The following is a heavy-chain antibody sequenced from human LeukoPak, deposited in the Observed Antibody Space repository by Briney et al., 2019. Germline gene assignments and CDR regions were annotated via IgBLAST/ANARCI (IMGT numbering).Heavy chain of an antibody. CDR3: TDLYGSGSYYKGVH. CDR1: GFTFSSYG. Sequence: GGTLRLSCAASGFTFSSYGMSWVRQAPGKGLEWVSAISGSGGSTYYADSVKGRFTISRDNSKNTLYLQMNSLRAEDTAVYYCTDLYGSGSYYKGVHWGQGTLVTVSS. V-gene: IGHV3-23*01. J-gene: IGHJ4*02. D-gene: IGHD3-10*01. CDR2: ISGSGGST.